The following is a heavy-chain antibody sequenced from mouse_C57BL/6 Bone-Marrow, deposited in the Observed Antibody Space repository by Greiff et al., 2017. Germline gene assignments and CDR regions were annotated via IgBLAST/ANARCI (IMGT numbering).Heavy chain of an antibody. J-gene: IGHJ3*01. CDR1: GFTFSDYG. Sequence: EVKLMESGGGLVKPGGSLKLSCAASGFTFSDYGMHWVRQAPEKGLEWVAYISSGSSTIYYADTVKGRFTISRDNDKNTLFLQMTSLRSEDTAIYYCARGGTWFAYWGQGTLVTVSA. CDR3: ARGGTWFAY. CDR2: ISSGSSTI. V-gene: IGHV5-17*01.